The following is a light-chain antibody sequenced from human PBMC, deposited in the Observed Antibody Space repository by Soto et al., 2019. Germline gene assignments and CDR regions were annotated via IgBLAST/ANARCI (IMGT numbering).Light chain of an antibody. CDR2: ANI. CDR3: QSYDSSLSGYV. J-gene: IGLJ1*01. Sequence: QSVLTQSPSVSGAPGQRVTISCTGSSSNIGAGYDVHGYQQLPGTAPKLLIFANINRPSGVPDRFSGSKSGTSASLAINGLRAEDEADYYCQSYDSSLSGYVFGTGTKLTVL. CDR1: SSNIGAGYD. V-gene: IGLV1-40*01.